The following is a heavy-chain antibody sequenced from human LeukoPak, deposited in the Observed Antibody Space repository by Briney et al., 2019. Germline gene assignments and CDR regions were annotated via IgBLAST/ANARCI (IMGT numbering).Heavy chain of an antibody. Sequence: ASVKVSCKSSYTXTSYGITLVRQAPGQGLEWMGWISAYNGNTNYAQNLQGRVTMTTDTSTSTAYMELRSLRSDDTAVYYCARDRGAVAGPYYFDCWGQGTLVTVSS. D-gene: IGHD6-19*01. CDR3: ARDRGAVAGPYYFDC. CDR2: ISAYNGNT. CDR1: YTXTSYG. J-gene: IGHJ4*02. V-gene: IGHV1-18*01.